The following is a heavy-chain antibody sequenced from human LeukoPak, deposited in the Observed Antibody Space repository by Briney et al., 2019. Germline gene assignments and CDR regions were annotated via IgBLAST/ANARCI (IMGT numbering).Heavy chain of an antibody. CDR2: ISSSSSYI. Sequence: GGSLRLSCAASGFTFSSYSMNWVRQAPGKGLEWVSSISSSSSYIYYADSVKGRFTISRDNAKNSLYLQMNSLRAEDTAVYYCARALNYDFWSGYYEGGWFDPWGQGTLVTVSS. D-gene: IGHD3-3*01. V-gene: IGHV3-21*04. J-gene: IGHJ5*02. CDR3: ARALNYDFWSGYYEGGWFDP. CDR1: GFTFSSYS.